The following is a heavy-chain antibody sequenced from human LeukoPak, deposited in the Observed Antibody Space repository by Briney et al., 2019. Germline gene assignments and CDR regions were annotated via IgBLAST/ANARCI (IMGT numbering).Heavy chain of an antibody. V-gene: IGHV4-39*01. J-gene: IGHJ4*02. Sequence: WVRQAPGKGLEWIGSIYYSGSTYYNPSLKSRVTISVDTSKNQFSLKLSSVTAADTAVYYCASYGPITIFGVALDYYFDYWGQGTLVTVSS. CDR2: IYYSGST. D-gene: IGHD3-3*01. CDR3: ASYGPITIFGVALDYYFDY.